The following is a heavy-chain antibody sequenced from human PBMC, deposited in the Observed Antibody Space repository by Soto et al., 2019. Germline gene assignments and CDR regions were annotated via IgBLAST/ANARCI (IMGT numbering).Heavy chain of an antibody. CDR2: INPSGGST. Sequence: GPVKGSRKASGFTFPRYYMHWVRQAPGQKFEWMGIINPSGGSTSYAQKFQGRVTMTRDTSTSTVYMELSSLRSEDTAVYYCARGRITIFGVVIMPVDYWGQGTLVTVSS. V-gene: IGHV1-46*03. J-gene: IGHJ4*02. CDR1: GFTFPRYY. D-gene: IGHD3-3*01. CDR3: ARGRITIFGVVIMPVDY.